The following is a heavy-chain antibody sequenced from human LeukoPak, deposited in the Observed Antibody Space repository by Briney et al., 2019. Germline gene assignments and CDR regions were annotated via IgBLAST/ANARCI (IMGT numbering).Heavy chain of an antibody. CDR3: ARDVAYIWGPQGHGYLDS. D-gene: IGHD3-16*01. Sequence: ASLKVSCTASGYTFTDYYVHWVRQAPGQGLEWMGWINPKSGGTNYAQKFQGRVTMTRDTSISTADMELSRLTSDDTAVYYCARDVAYIWGPQGHGYLDSWGQGTLVTVSS. V-gene: IGHV1-2*02. CDR1: GYTFTDYY. J-gene: IGHJ4*02. CDR2: INPKSGGT.